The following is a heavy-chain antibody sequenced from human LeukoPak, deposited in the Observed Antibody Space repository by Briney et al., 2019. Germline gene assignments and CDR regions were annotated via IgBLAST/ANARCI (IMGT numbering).Heavy chain of an antibody. J-gene: IGHJ3*02. D-gene: IGHD6-19*01. CDR1: GYTFTGYY. CDR2: INPNSGVT. CDR3: ARDWSYSSGSNDAFDI. Sequence: ASVKVSCKASGYTFTGYYMHWVRQAPGQGLEWMGWINPNSGVTNYAQKFQGRVTMTRDTSISTAYMELSRLRSDDTAVYYCARDWSYSSGSNDAFDIWGQGTMVTVSS. V-gene: IGHV1-2*02.